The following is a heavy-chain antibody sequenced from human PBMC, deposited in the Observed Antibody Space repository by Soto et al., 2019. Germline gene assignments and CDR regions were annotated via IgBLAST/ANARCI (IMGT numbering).Heavy chain of an antibody. Sequence: SGPTLVNPTETLTLTCTVSGFSLSNARMGVSWIRQPPGKALEWLAHIFSNDEKSYSTSLKSRLTISKDTSKSQVVLTMTNMDPVDTATYYCARIFGDYYILTGYYNGYFDYWGQGTLVTVSS. CDR3: ARIFGDYYILTGYYNGYFDY. CDR2: IFSNDEK. V-gene: IGHV2-26*01. CDR1: GFSLSNARMG. J-gene: IGHJ4*02. D-gene: IGHD3-9*01.